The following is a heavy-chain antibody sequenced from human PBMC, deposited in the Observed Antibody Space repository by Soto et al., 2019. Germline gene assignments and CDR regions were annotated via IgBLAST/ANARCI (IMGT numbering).Heavy chain of an antibody. CDR1: GGSLSGHY. D-gene: IGHD5-12*01. J-gene: IGHJ4*02. CDR2: IHHSGST. Sequence: PSETLSLTCDVYGGSLSGHYWSWIRQPPGKGLEWIGEIHHSGSTNYNPSLKSRVTISVDTSKNQLSLKLSSVTAADTAVYYCARVVSVAKNDYWGQGPLVTVS. V-gene: IGHV4-34*01. CDR3: ARVVSVAKNDY.